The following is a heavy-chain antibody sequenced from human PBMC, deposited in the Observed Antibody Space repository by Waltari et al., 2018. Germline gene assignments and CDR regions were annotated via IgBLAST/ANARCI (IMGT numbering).Heavy chain of an antibody. D-gene: IGHD3-3*01. CDR3: AKDVSSADIYYTGGHFDF. Sequence: QVQLVQSGGEMNEPGASVKVSCKASGYTFTSRGINWVRQAPGQGLEWMGWINTQNGSTNYAQNLQGRVTMTADTSTTTAYMELRSLKSDDTAIYYCAKDVSSADIYYTGGHFDFWAQGTLVIVSS. CDR2: INTQNGST. V-gene: IGHV1-18*01. J-gene: IGHJ4*02. CDR1: GYTFTSRG.